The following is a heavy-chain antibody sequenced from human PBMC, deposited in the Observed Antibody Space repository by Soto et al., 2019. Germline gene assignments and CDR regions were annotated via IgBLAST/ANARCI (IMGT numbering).Heavy chain of an antibody. D-gene: IGHD3-9*01. CDR3: ARLEGLATISYYFDF. CDR1: GDSINSDKYY. CDR2: IYYRGNT. V-gene: IGHV4-39*01. J-gene: IGHJ4*02. Sequence: SGTLSLTCSVSGDSINSDKYYWGWIRQPPGKGLEWIGSIYYRGNTYYNPSLQTRVTISLDKSKSQFSLKLNSVTAADSAMYFCARLEGLATISYYFDFWGQGALVTVSS.